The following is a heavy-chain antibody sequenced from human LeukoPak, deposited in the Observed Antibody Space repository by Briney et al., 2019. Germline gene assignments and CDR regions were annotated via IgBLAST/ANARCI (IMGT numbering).Heavy chain of an antibody. CDR2: ISYDGSNK. CDR1: GFTFSSYA. Sequence: GGSLRLSCAASGFTFSSYAMHWVRQAPGKGLEWVAVISYDGSNKYYADSVKGRFTISRDNSKNTLYLQMNSLRAEDTALYYCARIGVSFGDYFDYWGQGTLVTVSS. D-gene: IGHD3-10*01. CDR3: ARIGVSFGDYFDY. V-gene: IGHV3-30-3*01. J-gene: IGHJ4*02.